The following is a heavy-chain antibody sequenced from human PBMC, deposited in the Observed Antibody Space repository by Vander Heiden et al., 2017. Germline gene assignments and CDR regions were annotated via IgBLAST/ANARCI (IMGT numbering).Heavy chain of an antibody. J-gene: IGHJ4*02. D-gene: IGHD1-26*01. V-gene: IGHV3-30*04. CDR2: VSFDGSNK. Sequence: QVQLVESGGGVVQPGRSLSPSCAASGFPFSSYAMHWVRQAPGKGLEWVAVVSFDGSNKYYADSVKGRFTISRDNSKNTLYLQMNSLRAEDTALYYCVTGTSGSYYFNFWGQGALVTVSS. CDR1: GFPFSSYA. CDR3: VTGTSGSYYFNF.